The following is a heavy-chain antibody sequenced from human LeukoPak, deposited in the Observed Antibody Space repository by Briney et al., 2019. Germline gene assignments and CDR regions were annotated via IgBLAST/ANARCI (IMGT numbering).Heavy chain of an antibody. V-gene: IGHV3-23*01. D-gene: IGHD3-10*01. Sequence: GGSLRLSCAASGFTFSNYAMTWVRQAPGKGLEWVSTISGGGGDTYYADSVTGRFTISRDNSKSTLYLQMNSLRAEDTAIHYCAKVPYSDYGSGRPPFMDVWGQGTTVAVSS. CDR3: AKVPYSDYGSGRPPFMDV. CDR1: GFTFSNYA. CDR2: ISGGGGDT. J-gene: IGHJ6*02.